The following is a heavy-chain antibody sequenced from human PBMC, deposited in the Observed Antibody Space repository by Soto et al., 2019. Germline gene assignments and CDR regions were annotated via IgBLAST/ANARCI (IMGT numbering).Heavy chain of an antibody. V-gene: IGHV3-30-3*01. CDR1: GFTFSSYA. CDR2: ISYDGSNK. J-gene: IGHJ6*02. D-gene: IGHD6-6*01. Sequence: GGSPRLSCAASGFTFSSYAMHWVRQAPGKGLEWVAVISYDGSNKYYADSVKGRFTISRDNSKNTLYLQMNSLRAEDTAVYYCARDVFSSSSSGYYYYYGMDVWGQGTTVTGS. CDR3: ARDVFSSSSSGYYYYYGMDV.